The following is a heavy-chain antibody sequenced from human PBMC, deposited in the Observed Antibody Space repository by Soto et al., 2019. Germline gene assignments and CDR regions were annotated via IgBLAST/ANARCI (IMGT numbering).Heavy chain of an antibody. CDR3: AREQLGPNDYYYYYGMDV. D-gene: IGHD6-6*01. CDR1: GYSISSGYY. CDR2: IYHSGST. J-gene: IGHJ6*02. V-gene: IGHV4-38-2*01. Sequence: KHSETLSLTCAVSGYSISSGYYWGWIRQPPGKGLEWIGSIYHSGSTYYNPSLKSRVTISVVTSKNQFSLKLSSVTAADTAVYYCAREQLGPNDYYYYYGMDVWGQGTTVTVSS.